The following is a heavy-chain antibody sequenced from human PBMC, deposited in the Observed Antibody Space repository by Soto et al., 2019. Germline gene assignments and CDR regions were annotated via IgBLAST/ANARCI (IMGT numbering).Heavy chain of an antibody. V-gene: IGHV4-4*02. CDR1: SGSISSSNW. Sequence: SETLSLTCAVSSGSISSSNWWSWVRQPPGKGLEWIASIYYGGHTHYNPSLRSRATISVDTSKKQFSLTLSSVTAADTAVYYCARQVRDCSGDTCYHAFDIWGQGTMVTVSS. CDR3: ARQVRDCSGDTCYHAFDI. J-gene: IGHJ3*02. CDR2: IYYGGHT. D-gene: IGHD2-15*01.